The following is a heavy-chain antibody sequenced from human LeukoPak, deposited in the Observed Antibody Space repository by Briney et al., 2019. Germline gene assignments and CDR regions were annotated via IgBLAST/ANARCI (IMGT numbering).Heavy chain of an antibody. CDR1: GFTFSSYA. V-gene: IGHV3-30-3*01. J-gene: IGHJ6*02. CDR3: GASPHYYYGMDV. Sequence: PGRSLRLSCAASGFTFSSYAMHWVRQAPGKGLEWVAVISYDGSNKYYADSVKGRFTISRDNSKNTLYLQMDSLRAEDMAVYYCGASPHYYYGMDVWGQGTTVTVSS. CDR2: ISYDGSNK.